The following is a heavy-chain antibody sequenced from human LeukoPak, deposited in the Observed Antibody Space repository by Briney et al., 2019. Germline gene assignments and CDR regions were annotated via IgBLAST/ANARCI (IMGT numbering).Heavy chain of an antibody. CDR1: GFSFSTYG. Sequence: GGSLRPSCAASGFSFSTYGFNWVRQAPGKGLEWVSYISSSSALYYADSVKGRFTISRDNAKNSLYLQMDSLRAEDTAVYYCARDYRGSIDYWGQGTLVTVSS. D-gene: IGHD1-26*01. CDR2: ISSSSAL. V-gene: IGHV3-48*04. J-gene: IGHJ4*02. CDR3: ARDYRGSIDY.